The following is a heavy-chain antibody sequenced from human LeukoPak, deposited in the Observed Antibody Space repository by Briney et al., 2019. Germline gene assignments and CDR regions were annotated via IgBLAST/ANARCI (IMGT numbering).Heavy chain of an antibody. CDR3: ARDRWGYSGYDLNVDAFDI. J-gene: IGHJ3*02. D-gene: IGHD5-12*01. V-gene: IGHV1-18*01. CDR1: GYTFTSYG. CDR2: ISAYNGNT. Sequence: ASVKVSCKASGYTFTSYGISWVRQAPGQGLEWMGWISAYNGNTNYAQKLRGRVTMTTDTSTSTAYMELRSLRSDDTAVYYCARDRWGYSGYDLNVDAFDIWGQGTMVTVSS.